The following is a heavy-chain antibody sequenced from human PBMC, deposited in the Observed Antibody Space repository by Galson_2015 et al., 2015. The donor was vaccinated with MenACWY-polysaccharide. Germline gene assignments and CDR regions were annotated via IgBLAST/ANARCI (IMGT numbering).Heavy chain of an antibody. V-gene: IGHV4-59*01. CDR1: GGSISSYR. CDR2: IYYTGTT. CDR3: ARQESRGGSFGWFDP. D-gene: IGHD3-10*01. Sequence: GGSISSYRWTWIRQPPGKGLEWIGYIYYTGTTKYNPSLTSRVTISVDTSKKYFSLKLSSVTAADTAVYYCARQESRGGSFGWFDPWGQGTLVTVSS. J-gene: IGHJ5*02.